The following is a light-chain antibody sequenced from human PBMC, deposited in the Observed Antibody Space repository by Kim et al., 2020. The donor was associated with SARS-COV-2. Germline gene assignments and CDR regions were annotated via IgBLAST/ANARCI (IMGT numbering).Light chain of an antibody. Sequence: RVSNTEKGKRYKRGADYEVKWYQQLPATAHKLLIYANSNRPSGGPDRFSGSKSGNSEYLVSTGLQAEDEAEYYCQSFDSSLSGEVFGPGTKVTVL. CDR1: RYKRGADYE. V-gene: IGLV1-40*01. CDR3: QSFDSSLSGEV. J-gene: IGLJ1*01. CDR2: ANS.